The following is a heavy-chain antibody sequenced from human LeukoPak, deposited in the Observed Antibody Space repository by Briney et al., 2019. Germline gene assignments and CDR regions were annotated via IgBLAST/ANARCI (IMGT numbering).Heavy chain of an antibody. CDR3: AKAIAVGGTGFDY. V-gene: IGHV3-9*01. CDR1: GFTFDDYA. CDR2: TSWNGGSI. D-gene: IGHD6-13*01. Sequence: PGRSLRLSCAASGFTFDDYAMHWVRQGPGKGLEWVSGTSWNGGSIGYADSVKGRFTISRDNAKNSLYVQMNSLRAEDTALYYCAKAIAVGGTGFDYWGQGTLVTVSS. J-gene: IGHJ4*02.